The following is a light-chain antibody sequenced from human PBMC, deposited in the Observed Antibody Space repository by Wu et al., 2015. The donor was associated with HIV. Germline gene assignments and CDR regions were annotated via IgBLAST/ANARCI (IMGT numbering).Light chain of an antibody. CDR1: ESVSSS. CDR3: LQYYNYPRS. Sequence: AIRITQSPSSLSASTGDRVTITCRANESVSSSLAWYQQKPGGAPKLLIFASSTLQSGVPPRFSGSGSGTEFILTITCLQSEDFASYYCLQYYNYPRSFGQGTRVEIK. V-gene: IGKV1-8*01. CDR2: ASS. J-gene: IGKJ1*01.